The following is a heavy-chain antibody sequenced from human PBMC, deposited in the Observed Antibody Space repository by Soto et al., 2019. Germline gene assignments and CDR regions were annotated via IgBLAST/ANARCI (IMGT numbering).Heavy chain of an antibody. CDR1: GFTFSSYG. V-gene: IGHV3-30*18. D-gene: IGHD2-2*02. CDR3: AKDRLNCSSTSCYTGGYYYYYGMDV. CDR2: ISYDGSNK. J-gene: IGHJ6*02. Sequence: LRLSCAASGFTFSSYGMHWVRQAPGKGLEWXAVISYDGSNKYYADSVKGRFTISRDNSKNTLYLQMNSLRAEDTAVYYCAKDRLNCSSTSCYTGGYYYYYGMDVWGQGTTVTVSS.